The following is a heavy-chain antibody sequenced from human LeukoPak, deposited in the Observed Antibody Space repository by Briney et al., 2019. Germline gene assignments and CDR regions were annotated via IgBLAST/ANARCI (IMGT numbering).Heavy chain of an antibody. CDR1: GGSFSGYY. CDR2: INHSGST. V-gene: IGHV4-34*01. J-gene: IGHJ4*02. Sequence: SETLSLTCAVYGGSFSGYYWSWIRQPPGKGLEWIGEINHSGSTNYNPSLKSRVTISVDTSKNQFSLKLSSVTAADTAVYYCARDGYYDILTGYYTLDYWGQGTLATVSS. D-gene: IGHD3-9*01. CDR3: ARDGYYDILTGYYTLDY.